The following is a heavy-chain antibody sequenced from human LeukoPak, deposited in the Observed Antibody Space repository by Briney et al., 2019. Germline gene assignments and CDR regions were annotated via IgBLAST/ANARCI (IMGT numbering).Heavy chain of an antibody. D-gene: IGHD6-6*01. CDR3: ARQADDSSSSLVYFDY. CDR1: GGSISSSSYY. V-gene: IGHV4-61*05. Sequence: TSETLSLTCTVSGGSISSSSYYWSWIRQPPGKGLEWIGYISYSGNTNYNPSLKSRVTISADTSKNQFSLKLSSVTAADTAVYYCARQADDSSSSLVYFDYWGQGTLVTVSS. J-gene: IGHJ4*02. CDR2: ISYSGNT.